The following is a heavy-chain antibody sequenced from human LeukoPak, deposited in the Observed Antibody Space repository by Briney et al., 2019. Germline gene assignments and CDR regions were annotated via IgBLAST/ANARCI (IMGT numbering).Heavy chain of an antibody. D-gene: IGHD2-15*01. CDR2: ISYDGSNK. CDR1: GFTYSSYA. J-gene: IGHJ3*02. CDR3: ARDACSGGSCYSGHAFDI. V-gene: IGHV3-30-3*01. Sequence: PGGSLRLSCAASGFTYSSYAMHWVRQAPGKGQEWVAVISYDGSNKYYADSVKGRFTISRDNSKNTLYLQMNSLRAEDTAVYYCARDACSGGSCYSGHAFDIWGQGTMVTVSS.